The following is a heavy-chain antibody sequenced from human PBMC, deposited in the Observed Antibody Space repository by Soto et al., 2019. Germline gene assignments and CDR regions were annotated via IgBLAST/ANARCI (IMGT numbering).Heavy chain of an antibody. CDR3: TRGRSVIANKDFEH. D-gene: IGHD2-21*01. CDR1: GFAVSSYS. V-gene: IGHV3-30-3*01. CDR2: MSLDGNSR. J-gene: IGHJ4*02. Sequence: QVQLVESGGGVVQPGTSLRLSCAASGFAVSSYSVHWVRQAPGKGLEWVAAMSLDGNSRYFADSVKGRFTISRDTSKTTWSLQMNSLGPEDSAVYHCTRGRSVIANKDFEHWGQGTQVTVSS.